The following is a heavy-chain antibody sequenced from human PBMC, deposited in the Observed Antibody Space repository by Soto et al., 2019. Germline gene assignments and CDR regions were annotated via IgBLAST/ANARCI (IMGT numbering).Heavy chain of an antibody. CDR2: IYYSGST. Sequence: SETLFLTCTVSGASISSYFWIWIRQPPGKGLEWIGYIYYSGSTNYNPSFKSRVTISVDTSKNQVSLKLSSVTAADTAVYYCARVIPMLTRWDSYYRGMGVGGKGPRVTVSS. V-gene: IGHV4-59*01. J-gene: IGHJ6*01. CDR3: ARVIPMLTRWDSYYRGMGV. CDR1: GASISSYF. D-gene: IGHD3-9*01.